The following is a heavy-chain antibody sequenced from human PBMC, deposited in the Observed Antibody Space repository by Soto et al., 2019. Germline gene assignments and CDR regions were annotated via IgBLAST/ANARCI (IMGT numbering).Heavy chain of an antibody. CDR2: ISYNGST. CDR3: ARRSVGRCYNY. CDR1: GGSIYSIGYY. J-gene: IGHJ4*02. D-gene: IGHD2-15*01. V-gene: IGHV4-39*01. Sequence: QLQLQESGPGLVKSSETLSLTCTVSGGSIYSIGYYWGWIRQPPGKGLEWIGNISYNGSTYYNPSLKSRVTISMDTSKNQFSLKVNSVTAADTAVYHCARRSVGRCYNYWGQGTLVTVSS.